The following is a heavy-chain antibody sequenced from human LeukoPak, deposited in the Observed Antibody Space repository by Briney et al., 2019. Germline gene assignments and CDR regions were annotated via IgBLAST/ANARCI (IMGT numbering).Heavy chain of an antibody. CDR2: INPNSGGT. D-gene: IGHD1-26*01. CDR3: AKDRIVGATTYYYYYMDV. V-gene: IGHV1-2*02. Sequence: GASVKVSCKASGYTFTGYYMHWVRQAPGQGLEWMGWINPNSGGTNYAQKFQGRVTITADESTSTAYMELSSLRSEDTAVYYCAKDRIVGATTYYYYYMDVWGKGTTVTISS. J-gene: IGHJ6*03. CDR1: GYTFTGYY.